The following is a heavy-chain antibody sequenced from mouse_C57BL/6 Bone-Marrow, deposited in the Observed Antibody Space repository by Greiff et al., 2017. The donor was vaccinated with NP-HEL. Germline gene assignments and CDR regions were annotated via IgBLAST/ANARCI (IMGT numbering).Heavy chain of an antibody. Sequence: QVQLQQSDAELVKPGASVKISCKVSGYTFTDHTLHWMKQRPEQGLEWIGYIYPRDGSTKYNAKFKGKATLTADKSSSTAYMQLNSLTSEDSAVYFCARAGTRSLGAMDDWGQGTSVTVSS. V-gene: IGHV1-78*01. CDR2: IYPRDGST. J-gene: IGHJ4*01. CDR3: ARAGTRSLGAMDD. D-gene: IGHD2-13*01. CDR1: GYTFTDHT.